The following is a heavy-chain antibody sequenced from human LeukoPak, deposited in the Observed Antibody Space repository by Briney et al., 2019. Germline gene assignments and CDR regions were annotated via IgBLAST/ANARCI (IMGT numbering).Heavy chain of an antibody. CDR2: IKQDGSEK. V-gene: IGHV3-7*01. CDR3: ASLDGTTTAFDI. D-gene: IGHD1-1*01. J-gene: IGHJ3*02. CDR1: GFTFSSYS. Sequence: PGGSLRLSCAASGFTFSSYSMNWVRQAPGKGLEWVANIKQDGSEKYYVDSVKGRFTISRDNAKNSLYLQMNSLRAEDTAVYYCASLDGTTTAFDIWGQGTMVTVSS.